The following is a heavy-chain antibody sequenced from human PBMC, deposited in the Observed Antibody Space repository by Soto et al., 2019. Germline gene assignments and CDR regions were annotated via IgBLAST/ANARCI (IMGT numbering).Heavy chain of an antibody. CDR3: ARPMYSTSAQLYYGMDV. V-gene: IGHV4-34*01. D-gene: IGHD6-6*01. Sequence: SETLSLTCSVYGGSFSDYYWSWIPQPPGRGLEWIGEINHSGSTNYNPSPKSRVTISVPTSKNQFSLKLSSLTAADTAVYYCARPMYSTSAQLYYGMDVWGQGTTVTVSS. CDR1: GGSFSDYY. J-gene: IGHJ6*02. CDR2: INHSGST.